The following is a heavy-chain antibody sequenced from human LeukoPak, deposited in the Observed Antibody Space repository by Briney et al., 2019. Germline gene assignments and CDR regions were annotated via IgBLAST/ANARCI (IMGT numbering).Heavy chain of an antibody. CDR1: GGSISSGAYY. CDR3: ARGITMFRGVRKYYFDY. D-gene: IGHD3-10*01. J-gene: IGHJ4*02. CDR2: INHSGST. V-gene: IGHV4-30-2*01. Sequence: SQALSLTCAVSGGSISSGAYYWSWIRQPPGKGLEWIGEINHSGSTNYNPSLKSRVTISVDTSKNQFSLKLSSVTAADTAVYYCARGITMFRGVRKYYFDYWGQGTLVTASS.